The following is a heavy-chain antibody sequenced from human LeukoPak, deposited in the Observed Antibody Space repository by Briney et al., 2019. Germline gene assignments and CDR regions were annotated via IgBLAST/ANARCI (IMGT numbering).Heavy chain of an antibody. J-gene: IGHJ3*02. CDR1: GYTFTSYA. Sequence: ASVKVPCKASGYTFTSYAMNWVRQAPGQGLEWMGWINTNTGNPTYAQGFTGRFVFSLDTSVSTAYLQISSLKAEDTAVYYCARVSGSYFPLDAFDIWGQGTMVTVSS. CDR2: INTNTGNP. CDR3: ARVSGSYFPLDAFDI. D-gene: IGHD1-26*01. V-gene: IGHV7-4-1*02.